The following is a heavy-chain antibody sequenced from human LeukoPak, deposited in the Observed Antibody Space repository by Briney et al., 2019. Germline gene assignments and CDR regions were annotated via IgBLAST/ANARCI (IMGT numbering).Heavy chain of an antibody. J-gene: IGHJ4*02. CDR1: GFTFSSYA. CDR3: AKGGAPRRDFDY. Sequence: PGGSLRLSCAASGFTFSSYAMSWVRQAPGKGLEWVSAISGSGGSTYYAGSVKGRFTISRDNSKNTLYLQMNSLRAEDTAVYYCAKGGAPRRDFDYWGQGTLVTVSS. CDR2: ISGSGGST. D-gene: IGHD4/OR15-4a*01. V-gene: IGHV3-23*01.